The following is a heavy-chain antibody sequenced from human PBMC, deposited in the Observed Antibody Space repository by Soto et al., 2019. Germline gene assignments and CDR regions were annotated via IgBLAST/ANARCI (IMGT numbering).Heavy chain of an antibody. CDR1: GFTFSIYA. Sequence: GSLRLSCAASGFTFSIYAMSWVRQAPWKGLEWVSAISGSGGSTYYADSVKGRFTISRDNSKNTLYLQMNSLRAEDTAVYYCAKVAGYSSSWHPDNWFDPWGQGTLVTVSS. CDR3: AKVAGYSSSWHPDNWFDP. V-gene: IGHV3-23*01. D-gene: IGHD6-13*01. CDR2: ISGSGGST. J-gene: IGHJ5*02.